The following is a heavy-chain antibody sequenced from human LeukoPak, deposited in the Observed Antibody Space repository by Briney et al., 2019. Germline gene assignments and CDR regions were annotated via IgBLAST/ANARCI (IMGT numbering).Heavy chain of an antibody. J-gene: IGHJ4*02. V-gene: IGHV3-11*01. CDR3: ARKPYSSGWFDY. CDR2: ISSSGSTL. Sequence: GGSLRLSCAASGFTFSDYYMSWIRQAPGKGLEWASYISSSGSTLYYADSVKGRFTISRDNAKNSLYLQMNSLRGEDTAVYYCARKPYSSGWFDYWGQGTLVTVSS. CDR1: GFTFSDYY. D-gene: IGHD6-19*01.